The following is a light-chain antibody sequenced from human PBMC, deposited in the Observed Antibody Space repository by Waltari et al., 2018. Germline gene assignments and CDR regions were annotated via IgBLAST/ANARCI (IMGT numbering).Light chain of an antibody. J-gene: IGKJ4*01. CDR3: QQYYSTRPLT. V-gene: IGKV1-5*03. CDR1: QSISKW. CDR2: EAS. Sequence: DIQMTQSPSTLSASVGDRVTITCRASQSISKWLAWYQQKPGKAPKLLIYEASSLESGVPSRFSGSGSGTDFTLTISSLQAEDVAVYYCQQYYSTRPLTFGGGTKVEIK.